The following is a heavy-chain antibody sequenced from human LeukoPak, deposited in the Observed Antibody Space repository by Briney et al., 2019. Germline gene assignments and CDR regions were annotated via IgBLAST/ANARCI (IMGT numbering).Heavy chain of an antibody. Sequence: ASVKVSCKASGYTFTSYGTSWVRQAPGQGLEWMGWINPNSGGTNYAQKFQGRVTMTRDTSISTAYMELSRLRSDDTAVYYCARSGYSYFDPWGQGTLVTVSS. CDR3: ARSGYSYFDP. CDR2: INPNSGGT. V-gene: IGHV1-2*02. D-gene: IGHD5-18*01. CDR1: GYTFTSYG. J-gene: IGHJ4*02.